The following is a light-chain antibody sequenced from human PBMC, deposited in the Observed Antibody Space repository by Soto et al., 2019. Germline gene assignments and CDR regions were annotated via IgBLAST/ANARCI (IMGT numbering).Light chain of an antibody. V-gene: IGKV3-11*01. Sequence: TQSPSSLSASVGDRVTITCRASQGISNYLAWYQQKPGQAPRLLIYDASNRATGIPARFSGSGSATDFTLTISSLEPEDFAVYYCQQRSSWITFGQGTRLEIK. CDR3: QQRSSWIT. CDR2: DAS. CDR1: QGISNY. J-gene: IGKJ5*01.